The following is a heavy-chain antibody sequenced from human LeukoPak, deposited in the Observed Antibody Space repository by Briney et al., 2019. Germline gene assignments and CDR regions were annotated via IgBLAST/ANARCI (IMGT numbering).Heavy chain of an antibody. CDR2: IYSGGSA. CDR3: AKGGPYYYDSSGPLDY. J-gene: IGHJ4*02. D-gene: IGHD3-22*01. V-gene: IGHV3-53*05. Sequence: GGSLRLSCAASGFTVSSNYMSWVRQAPGKGLEWVSVIYSGGSAYYADSVKGRFTISRDNSKNTLYLQMNSLRAEDTAMYYCAKGGPYYYDSSGPLDYWGQGTLVTVSS. CDR1: GFTVSSNY.